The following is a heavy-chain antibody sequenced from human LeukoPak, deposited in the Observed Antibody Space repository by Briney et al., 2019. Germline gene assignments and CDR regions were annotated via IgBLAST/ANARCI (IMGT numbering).Heavy chain of an antibody. CDR2: ISGSGGST. D-gene: IGHD3/OR15-3a*01. Sequence: GGSLRLSCAVSGITLSNYGMSWVRQAPGKGLEWVAGISGSGGSTIYADSVKGRFAISRDNPKNTLYLQMNSLRAEDTAFYFCAKRGVVIRVFLVGFHKEAFYFESWGQGALVTVSS. CDR1: GITLSNYG. CDR3: AKRGVVIRVFLVGFHKEAFYFES. J-gene: IGHJ4*02. V-gene: IGHV3-23*01.